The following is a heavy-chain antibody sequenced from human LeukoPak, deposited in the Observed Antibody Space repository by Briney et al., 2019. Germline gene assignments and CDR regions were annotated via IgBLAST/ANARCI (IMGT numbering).Heavy chain of an antibody. CDR1: GYTFTGYY. V-gene: IGHV1-2*04. J-gene: IGHJ5*02. CDR3: ATSPKYYYDSSGYYYGPWFDP. Sequence: ASVKVSCKASGYTFTGYYMHWVRQAPGQGLEWMGWINPNSGGTNYAQKFQGWVTMTRDTSISTAYMELSSLRSEDTAVYYCATSPKYYYDSSGYYYGPWFDPWGQGTLVTVSS. CDR2: INPNSGGT. D-gene: IGHD3-22*01.